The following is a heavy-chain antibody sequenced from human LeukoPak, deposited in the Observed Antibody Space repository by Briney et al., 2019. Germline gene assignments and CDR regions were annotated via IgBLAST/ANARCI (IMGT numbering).Heavy chain of an antibody. CDR3: AREGDGDFLDY. V-gene: IGHV1-2*02. Sequence: ASVKVCCKASGYTFTGYYMHWARQAPGQGLEWMGWIHPNSGGANHAQKFQGRVTMTSDTSISTAYMELSRLRSDDTAVYYCAREGDGDFLDYWGQGTLVTVSS. CDR1: GYTFTGYY. J-gene: IGHJ4*02. D-gene: IGHD3-16*01. CDR2: IHPNSGGA.